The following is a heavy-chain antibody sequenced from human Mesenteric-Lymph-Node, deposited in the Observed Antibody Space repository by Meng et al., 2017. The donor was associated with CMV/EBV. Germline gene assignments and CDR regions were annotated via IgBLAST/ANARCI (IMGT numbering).Heavy chain of an antibody. CDR3: ARDLDGDYIFDL. CDR2: IHHSGTM. D-gene: IGHD4-17*01. J-gene: IGHJ4*02. CDR1: GDSITSPGYY. Sequence: CTVSGDSITSPGYYWRWIRQPPGKGLEWIGYIHHSGTMFYNPSLRSRTSLSVDTSKNQFSLRLDSVTAADTAVYYCARDLDGDYIFDLWGQGTLVTVSS. V-gene: IGHV4-31*03.